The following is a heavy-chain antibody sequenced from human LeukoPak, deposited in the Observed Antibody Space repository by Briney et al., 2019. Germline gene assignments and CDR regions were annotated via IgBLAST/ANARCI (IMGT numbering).Heavy chain of an antibody. CDR3: ARGTITMIPGN. Sequence: PSQTLSLTSAVSGVSICSGGYSWRWIWQPPGERVEWIGYIYYSGSTYYNPSLKSRVTISVDTSKNQFSLKLSSVTAADTAVYYCARGTITMIPGNWGQGTLVTVSS. D-gene: IGHD3-22*01. CDR2: IYYSGST. J-gene: IGHJ4*02. V-gene: IGHV4-30-4*07. CDR1: GVSICSGGYS.